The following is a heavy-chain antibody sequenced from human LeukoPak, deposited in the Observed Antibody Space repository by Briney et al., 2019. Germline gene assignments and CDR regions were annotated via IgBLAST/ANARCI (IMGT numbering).Heavy chain of an antibody. V-gene: IGHV3-21*01. CDR2: ISSRSSYI. Sequence: GGSLRLSCAASGFTFSSYSMNWAREAPGPGLEWFASISSRSSYIYYADSVEGRFTISRDNAKNSLYLQMHSLRAEDTAVYYCARVSLHEAYFDYWGQGTLVTVSS. CDR3: ARVSLHEAYFDY. J-gene: IGHJ4*02. CDR1: GFTFSSYS.